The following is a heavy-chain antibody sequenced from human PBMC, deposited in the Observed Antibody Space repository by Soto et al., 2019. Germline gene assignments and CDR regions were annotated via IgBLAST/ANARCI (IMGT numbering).Heavy chain of an antibody. D-gene: IGHD3-9*01. CDR1: GYSISSGYY. J-gene: IGHJ5*02. CDR2: IYHTGST. V-gene: IGHV4-38-2*02. CDR3: ARDSDDLDILTAANWFDP. Sequence: SETLSLTCAVSGYSISSGYYWGWIRQPPGKGLEWIGSIYHTGSTYYNPSLKSRVTISVDTSKNQFSLKLSSVTAADTAVYYCARDSDDLDILTAANWFDPWGQGTLVTVSS.